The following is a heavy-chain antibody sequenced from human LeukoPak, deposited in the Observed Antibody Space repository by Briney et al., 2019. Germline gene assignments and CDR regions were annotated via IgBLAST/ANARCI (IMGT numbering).Heavy chain of an antibody. D-gene: IGHD3-22*01. V-gene: IGHV1-69*05. CDR1: GGTFSSYV. CDR2: IIPMFGTA. CDR3: ANQRRYYYDSSGYQLDY. Sequence: GASVKVSCKASGGTFSSYVISWVRQAPGQGLEWMGGIIPMFGTANYAEKFQGRVTITTDESTSTAYMELSSLRSEDTAVYYCANQRRYYYDSSGYQLDYWGQGTLVTVSS. J-gene: IGHJ4*02.